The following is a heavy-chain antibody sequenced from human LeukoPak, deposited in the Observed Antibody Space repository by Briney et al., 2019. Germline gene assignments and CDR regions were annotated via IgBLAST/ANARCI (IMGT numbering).Heavy chain of an antibody. CDR3: ARSGYYTVGTFDI. CDR2: IYHSGST. D-gene: IGHD3/OR15-3a*01. V-gene: IGHV4-30-2*01. J-gene: IGHJ3*02. CDR1: GAIISSGSYS. Sequence: PSQTLSLTCAVSGAIISSGSYSWSWIRQPPGKGLEWVGHIYHSGSTYDNPSLSSRVTISVDRSKNQFSLKLSFVTAADTAVYYCARSGYYTVGTFDIWGQGTMVTVSS.